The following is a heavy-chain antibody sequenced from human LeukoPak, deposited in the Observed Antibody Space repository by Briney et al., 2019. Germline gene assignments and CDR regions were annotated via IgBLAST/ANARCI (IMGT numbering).Heavy chain of an antibody. CDR1: GGSISSYY. D-gene: IGHD5-18*01. CDR3: ASGYSYGPLDY. V-gene: IGHV4-59*01. CDR2: IYYSGSI. J-gene: IGHJ4*02. Sequence: PSETLTLICTVSGGSISSYYWSWIRQPPGKGLEWIGYIYYSGSINYNPSLKSRVTISVDTSKNQFSLKLSSVTAADTAVYYCASGYSYGPLDYWGQGTLVTVSS.